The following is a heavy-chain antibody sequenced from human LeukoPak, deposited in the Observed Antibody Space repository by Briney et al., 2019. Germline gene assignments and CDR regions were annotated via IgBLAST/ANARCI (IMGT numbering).Heavy chain of an antibody. J-gene: IGHJ4*02. Sequence: ASVKVSCKASGYTFTNYHITWVRQAPGQGLEWMGGFDPEAGETIYAQKFQGRLTMTEETSTDTAYMELNSLRSDDTAVYYWATDMVGYCNGEGCYSEAYWGQGTLVTVSS. V-gene: IGHV1-24*01. CDR1: GYTFTNYH. CDR3: ATDMVGYCNGEGCYSEAY. D-gene: IGHD2-15*01. CDR2: FDPEAGET.